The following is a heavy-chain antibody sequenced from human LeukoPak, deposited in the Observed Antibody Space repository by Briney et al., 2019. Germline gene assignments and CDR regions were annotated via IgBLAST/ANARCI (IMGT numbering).Heavy chain of an antibody. V-gene: IGHV4-34*03. CDR3: IAMVRGVTNKDY. Sequence: PSETLSLTCAVYGGSFSGYYWSWIRQPPGKGLEWIGEINHSGSTNYNPSLKSRVTMSVDTSKNQFSLKLSSVTAADTAVYYCIAMVRGVTNKDYWGQGTLVTVSS. J-gene: IGHJ4*02. D-gene: IGHD3-10*01. CDR1: GGSFSGYY. CDR2: INHSGST.